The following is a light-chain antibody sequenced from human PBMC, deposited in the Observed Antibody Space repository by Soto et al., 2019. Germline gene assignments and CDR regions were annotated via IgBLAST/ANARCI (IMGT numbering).Light chain of an antibody. V-gene: IGKV1-6*01. CDR3: LQDYNYLRT. J-gene: IGKJ1*01. CDR2: AAS. CDR1: QGIRND. Sequence: AIQMTQSPSSLSASVGDRVTITCRASQGIRNDLGWYQEKPGKAPRLLIYAASTLQSGVPSRFSGSGSGTDLTLTISSLQPEDFATYYCLQDYNYLRTFGQGTKVEIK.